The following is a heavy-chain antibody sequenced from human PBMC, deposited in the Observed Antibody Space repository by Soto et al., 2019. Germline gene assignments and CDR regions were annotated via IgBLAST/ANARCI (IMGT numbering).Heavy chain of an antibody. J-gene: IGHJ4*02. CDR1: GFTFSAYG. CDR3: LGHLY. Sequence: EVERVESGGGLVQPGGSLRLSCSASGFTFSAYGMHWVRQAPGKGLEYVSAISNNGGTTYYADSVKGRFTSSRDKSKNTLYVQMSSLRVEDTSVYYCLGHLYWGQGSMVTVSS. V-gene: IGHV3-64*05. CDR2: ISNNGGTT.